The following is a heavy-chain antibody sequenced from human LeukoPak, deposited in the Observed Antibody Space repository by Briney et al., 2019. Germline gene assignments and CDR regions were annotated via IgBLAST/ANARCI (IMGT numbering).Heavy chain of an antibody. CDR1: GYTFTSYA. D-gene: IGHD2-8*01. V-gene: IGHV1-3*03. CDR3: ARAATYCTNGVCYGHAFDI. J-gene: IGHJ3*02. CDR2: INAGNGNT. Sequence: ASVKVSCKASGYTFTSYAMHWVRQAPGQRLEWMGWINAGNGNTKYSQEFQGRVTITRDTSASTAYMELSSLRSEDMAVYYCARAATYCTNGVCYGHAFDIWGQGTMVTVSS.